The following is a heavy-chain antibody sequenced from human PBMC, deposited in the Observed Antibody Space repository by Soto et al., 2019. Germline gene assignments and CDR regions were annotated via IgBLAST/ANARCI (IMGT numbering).Heavy chain of an antibody. Sequence: SETLSLTCTVSGGSISSYYWSWIRQPPGKGLEWIGYIYYSGSTNYNPSLKSRVTISVDTSKNQFSLKLSSVTAADTAVYLCADEIKIPYYEILAGSTTRSHYYYMDAWGQGTTVTVSS. CDR2: IYYSGST. CDR3: ADEIKIPYYEILAGSTTRSHYYYMDA. D-gene: IGHD3-9*01. V-gene: IGHV4-59*08. J-gene: IGHJ6*02. CDR1: GGSISSYY.